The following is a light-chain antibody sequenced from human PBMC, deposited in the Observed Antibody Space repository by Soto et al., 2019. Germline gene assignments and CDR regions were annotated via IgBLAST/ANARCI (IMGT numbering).Light chain of an antibody. CDR1: QSVSSN. J-gene: IGKJ1*01. CDR2: GAS. V-gene: IGKV3-15*01. Sequence: EIVMTQSPATLSVSPGERATLSCRASQSVSSNLAWYQQKPGQAPRLLIYGASTRATGIPARFSGSGSGTEFTLTISSRQSEDFAVYYCQQYNNCPPVTFGQGTKVEIK. CDR3: QQYNNCPPVT.